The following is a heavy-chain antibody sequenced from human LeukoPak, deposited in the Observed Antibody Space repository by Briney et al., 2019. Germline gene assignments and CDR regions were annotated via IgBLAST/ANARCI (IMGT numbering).Heavy chain of an antibody. D-gene: IGHD6-19*01. Sequence: PGGSLRLSCAASGFTFSSYGMHWVRQAPGKGLEWVAFLRYDGSNKYYADSVKGRFTISRDNSKNTLYLQMNSLRAEDTAVYYCAKDYPASVYSSGWYGSAFDYWGQGTLVTVSS. CDR3: AKDYPASVYSSGWYGSAFDY. CDR1: GFTFSSYG. CDR2: LRYDGSNK. J-gene: IGHJ4*02. V-gene: IGHV3-30*02.